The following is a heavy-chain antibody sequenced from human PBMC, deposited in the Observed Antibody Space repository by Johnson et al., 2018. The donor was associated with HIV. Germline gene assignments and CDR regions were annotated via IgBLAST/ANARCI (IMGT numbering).Heavy chain of an antibody. Sequence: VQLVESGGGVVRPVGSLRLSCAASGFTFDDYGMSWVRQAPGKGLEWVSGINWNGGSTDYADSVKGRFTISRDNSKNTLYLQMNSLRAEDTAVYYCAKDLIELQGAFDIWGQGTVVTVSS. CDR1: GFTFDDYG. J-gene: IGHJ3*02. CDR3: AKDLIELQGAFDI. D-gene: IGHD1-26*01. CDR2: INWNGGST. V-gene: IGHV3-20*04.